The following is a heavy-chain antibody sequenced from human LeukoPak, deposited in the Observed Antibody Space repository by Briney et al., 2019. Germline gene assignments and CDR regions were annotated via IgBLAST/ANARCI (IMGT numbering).Heavy chain of an antibody. D-gene: IGHD1-1*01. Sequence: GGSLRLSCAASGFTFSRYAMHWVRQAPGKGLEWMAVISYDGNQNYYADSVKGRFTISRDSSKSTLYLQMNSLRVDDTAVYYCARDGSLDYWGQGTLVTVSS. CDR1: GFTFSRYA. V-gene: IGHV3-30*01. CDR2: ISYDGNQN. J-gene: IGHJ4*02. CDR3: ARDGSLDY.